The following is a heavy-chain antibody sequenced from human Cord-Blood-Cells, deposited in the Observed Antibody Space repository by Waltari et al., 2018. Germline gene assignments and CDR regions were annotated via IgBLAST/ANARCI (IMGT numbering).Heavy chain of an antibody. CDR3: AGYSSSWYLGNY. J-gene: IGHJ4*02. D-gene: IGHD6-13*01. V-gene: IGHV3-21*01. CDR2: ISSSSSYI. CDR1: GFTFSSYS. Sequence: EVQLVESGGGLVKPGGSVRLSCAASGFTFSSYSMNWVRQAPGKGLEWVSSISSSSSYIYYADSVKGRFTISRDNAKNSLYLQMNSLRAEDTAVYYCAGYSSSWYLGNYWGQGTLVTVSS.